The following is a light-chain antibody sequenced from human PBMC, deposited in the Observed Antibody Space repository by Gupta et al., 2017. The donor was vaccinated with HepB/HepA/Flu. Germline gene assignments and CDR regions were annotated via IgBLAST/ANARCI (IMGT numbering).Light chain of an antibody. V-gene: IGLV1-40*01. Sequence: QSVLTQPPSVSGAPGQRVTISCTESSSNIGAGHGVHWYQQLPGRAPKLVIHDNNNRPSGVPDRFSGSKSGTSASLAITGLQAEDESDYYCQSFDNNLGAWVSGGGTKLTVL. CDR2: DNN. CDR3: QSFDNNLGAWV. CDR1: SSNIGAGHG. J-gene: IGLJ3*02.